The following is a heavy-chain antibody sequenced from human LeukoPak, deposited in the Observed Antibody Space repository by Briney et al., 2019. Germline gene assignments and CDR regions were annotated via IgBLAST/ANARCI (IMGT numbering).Heavy chain of an antibody. V-gene: IGHV1-2*02. J-gene: IGHJ4*01. CDR3: VRTLSAMIPYDY. CDR2: MNPNSGDR. CDR1: GYTFTAYY. D-gene: IGHD3-16*01. Sequence: ASVKVSCKTSGYTFTAYYLHWVRQAPGQGLEWMGWMNPNSGDRNSAQKFQGRVTMTRDTSIRTIYMELSSLRSDDTAMYYCVRTLSAMIPYDYWGNGTLIIVSS.